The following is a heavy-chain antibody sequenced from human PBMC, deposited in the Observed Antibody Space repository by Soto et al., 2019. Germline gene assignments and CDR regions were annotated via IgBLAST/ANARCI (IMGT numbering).Heavy chain of an antibody. CDR3: ARVLPSTDIVATDKKLGYYYYMDV. V-gene: IGHV4-34*01. J-gene: IGHJ6*03. CDR2: INHSGST. Sequence: SETLSLTCAVYGGSFSGYYWSWIRQPPGKGLEWIGEINHSGSTNYNPSLKSRVTISVDTSKNQFSLKLSSVTAADTAVYYCARVLPSTDIVATDKKLGYYYYMDVWGKGTTVTVSS. CDR1: GGSFSGYY. D-gene: IGHD5-12*01.